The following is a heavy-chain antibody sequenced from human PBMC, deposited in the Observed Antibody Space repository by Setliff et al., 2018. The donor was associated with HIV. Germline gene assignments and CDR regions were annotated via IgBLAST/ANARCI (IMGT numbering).Heavy chain of an antibody. Sequence: PSETLSLTCNVSGVSISSHHWSWIRQPPGKGLEWIGYIYYTGTTKYNPSLESRVTISIDMSKNQLSLQLSSVTAADTAVYFCARSYSSSLNPSGWMGVWGKGTTVTVSS. CDR2: IYYTGTT. V-gene: IGHV4-59*11. CDR1: GVSISSHH. J-gene: IGHJ6*04. CDR3: ARSYSSSLNPSGWMGV. D-gene: IGHD6-13*01.